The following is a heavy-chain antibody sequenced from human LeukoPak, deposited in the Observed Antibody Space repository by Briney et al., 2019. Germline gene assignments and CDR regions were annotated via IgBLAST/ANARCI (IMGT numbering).Heavy chain of an antibody. D-gene: IGHD1-26*01. CDR3: AKDRSGSYYVPGPPDY. CDR1: GFTFDDYA. J-gene: IGHJ4*02. V-gene: IGHV3-30*18. CDR2: ISYDGSNK. Sequence: GGSLRLSCAASGFTFDDYAMHWVRQAPGKGLEWVAVISYDGSNKYYADSVKGRFTISRDNSKNTLYLQMNSLRAEDTAVYYCAKDRSGSYYVPGPPDYWGQGTLVTVSS.